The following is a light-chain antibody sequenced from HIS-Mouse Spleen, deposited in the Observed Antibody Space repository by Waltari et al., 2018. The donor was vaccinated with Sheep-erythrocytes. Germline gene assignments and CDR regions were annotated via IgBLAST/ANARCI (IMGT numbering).Light chain of an antibody. J-gene: IGLJ7*02. CDR3: AAWDDSLNGAV. Sequence: QSMLTQPPSASGTPGQRVTISCSGSSSNIGSNTVNWYQQLPGTAPKLLIYSNNQRPSGVPDRFSGSKSGTSASLAISGLQSEDEADYYCAAWDDSLNGAVFGGGTQLTAL. CDR1: SSNIGSNT. V-gene: IGLV1-44*01. CDR2: SNN.